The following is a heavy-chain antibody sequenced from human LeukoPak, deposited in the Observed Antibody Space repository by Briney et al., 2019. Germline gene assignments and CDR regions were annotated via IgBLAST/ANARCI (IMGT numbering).Heavy chain of an antibody. Sequence: QPGGSLRLSCVASGFIFSSYWMTWVRLAPGKGLEWVANINQDGSEKYYVDSVKGRFTISRDNSKNTLYLQMNSLRAEDTAAYYCAKRLVGSGWCLDYWGQGTLVTVSS. D-gene: IGHD6-19*01. CDR2: INQDGSEK. CDR3: AKRLVGSGWCLDY. V-gene: IGHV3-7*01. J-gene: IGHJ4*02. CDR1: GFIFSSYW.